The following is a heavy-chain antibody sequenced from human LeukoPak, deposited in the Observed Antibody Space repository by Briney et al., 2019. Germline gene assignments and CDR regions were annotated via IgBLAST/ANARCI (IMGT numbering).Heavy chain of an antibody. CDR2: IRSSGDTI. Sequence: GGSLRLSCAASGFTFSDYYMSWIRQAPGKGLEWVSYIRSSGDTIYYADSVKGRFTISRDSAKNSLYLQMNSLRAEDTAVYYCARVVLRYFLHWGQGTLVTVSS. V-gene: IGHV3-11*04. CDR1: GFTFSDYY. D-gene: IGHD3-9*01. CDR3: ARVVLRYFLH. J-gene: IGHJ4*02.